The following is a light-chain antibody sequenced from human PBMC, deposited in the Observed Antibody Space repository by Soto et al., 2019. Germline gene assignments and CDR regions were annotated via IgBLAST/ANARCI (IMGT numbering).Light chain of an antibody. Sequence: QSVLTQPASVSGSPGQSITISCTGTSSVFVVFNFVSCYQHHPGKAPKLMFYDVIIRLSGFFNRFSGSKSGNTASLTFSGLQAENEADYYCSSYTSSSLYVFGTGTKVTVL. V-gene: IGLV2-14*03. CDR2: DVI. CDR3: SSYTSSSLYV. CDR1: SSVFVVFNF. J-gene: IGLJ1*01.